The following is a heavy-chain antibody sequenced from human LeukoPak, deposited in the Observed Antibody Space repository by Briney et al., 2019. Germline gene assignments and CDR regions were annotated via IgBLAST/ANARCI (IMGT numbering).Heavy chain of an antibody. V-gene: IGHV3-30*02. CDR1: GFTFSSYG. CDR3: AKESGITMVRGVITF. J-gene: IGHJ4*02. D-gene: IGHD3-10*01. Sequence: PGGSLRLSCAASGFTFSSYGMHWVRQAPGKGLEWVAFIRYDGSNKYYADSVKGRFTISRDNSKDTLYLQINSLRAEDTAVYYCAKESGITMVRGVITFWGQGTLVTVSP. CDR2: IRYDGSNK.